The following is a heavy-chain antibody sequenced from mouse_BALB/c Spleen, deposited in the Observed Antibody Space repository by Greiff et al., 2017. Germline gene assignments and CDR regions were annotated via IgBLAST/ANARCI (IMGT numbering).Heavy chain of an antibody. D-gene: IGHD2-2*01. CDR3: ASGYEDYFDY. Sequence: EVQVVESGPELVKPGASVKISCKASGYTFTDYNMHWVKQSHGKSLEWIGYIYPYNGGTGYNQKFKSKATLTVDNSSSTAYMELRSLTSEDSAVYYCASGYEDYFDYWGQGTTLTVSS. J-gene: IGHJ2*01. V-gene: IGHV1S29*02. CDR2: IYPYNGGT. CDR1: GYTFTDYN.